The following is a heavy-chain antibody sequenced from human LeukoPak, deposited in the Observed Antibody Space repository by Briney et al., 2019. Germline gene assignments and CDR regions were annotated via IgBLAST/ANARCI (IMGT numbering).Heavy chain of an antibody. CDR2: ISYDGSNK. J-gene: IGHJ4*02. CDR3: AKGRGYYYDSSGYYYVGNYFDY. CDR1: GFTFSSCG. D-gene: IGHD3-22*01. V-gene: IGHV3-30*18. Sequence: PGGSLRLSCAASGFTFSSCGMHWVRQAPGKGLEWVAVISYDGSNKYYADSVKGRFTISRDNSKNTLYLQMNSLRAEDTAVYYCAKGRGYYYDSSGYYYVGNYFDYWGQGTLVTVSS.